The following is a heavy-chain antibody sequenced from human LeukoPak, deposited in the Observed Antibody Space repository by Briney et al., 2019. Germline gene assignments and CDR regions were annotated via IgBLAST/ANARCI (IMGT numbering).Heavy chain of an antibody. V-gene: IGHV3-66*01. CDR2: IYSGGST. J-gene: IGHJ4*02. D-gene: IGHD3-10*01. Sequence: QTGGSLRLSCAASGFTFSRMSWVRQAPGKGLEWVSVIYSGGSTYYADSVKGRFTISRDNSKNTLYLQMNSLRAEDTAVYYCAKDGGQYYYGSGSYPNYYFDYWGQGTLVTVSS. CDR3: AKDGGQYYYGSGSYPNYYFDY. CDR1: GFTFSR.